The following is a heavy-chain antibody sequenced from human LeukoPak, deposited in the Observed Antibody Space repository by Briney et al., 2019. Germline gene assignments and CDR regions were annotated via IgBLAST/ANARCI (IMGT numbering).Heavy chain of an antibody. CDR3: AREGLRSIAARRGTRDYMDV. CDR2: ISAYNGNT. V-gene: IGHV1-18*01. J-gene: IGHJ6*03. Sequence: ASLKVSCKASRYTFTSYGISCVRQAPGHGLEWMRWISAYNGNTNYGQKLQGRVTMPTDTSTSTAYMELRSLRSDDTAVYYCAREGLRSIAARRGTRDYMDVWGKGTTVIVSS. CDR1: RYTFTSYG. D-gene: IGHD6-6*01.